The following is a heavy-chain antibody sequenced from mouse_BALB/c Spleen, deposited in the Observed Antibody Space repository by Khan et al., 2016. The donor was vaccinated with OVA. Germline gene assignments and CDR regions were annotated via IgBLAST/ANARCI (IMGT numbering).Heavy chain of an antibody. CDR2: LNTNTGDP. V-gene: IGHV9-3*02. D-gene: IGHD1-3*01. CDR3: ARADNPFYAMDY. Sequence: QIQLVQSGPELKKPGETVKISCKASGYTFTNYGMNWVKQAPGKGLKWMGWLNTNTGDPTYAEEFKGRFAFSLETSASTAYLQINGLKSEDTATYFCARADNPFYAMDYWGQGTSVTVSS. J-gene: IGHJ4*01. CDR1: GYTFTNYG.